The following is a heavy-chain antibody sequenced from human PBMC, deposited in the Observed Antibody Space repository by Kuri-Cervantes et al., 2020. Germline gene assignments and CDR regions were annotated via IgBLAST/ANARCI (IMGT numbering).Heavy chain of an antibody. Sequence: GESLKISCAASGFTFSSYWMSWVRQAPGQGLEWVAAISSSSSHIYYGDSVKGRFTVSRDNAKNSVYLQMNSLRAEDTAVYYCARVRGVGSYAYVADWGQGMLVTVSS. CDR3: ARVRGVGSYAYVAD. V-gene: IGHV3-21*04. J-gene: IGHJ4*02. D-gene: IGHD3-16*01. CDR1: GFTFSSYW. CDR2: ISSSSSHI.